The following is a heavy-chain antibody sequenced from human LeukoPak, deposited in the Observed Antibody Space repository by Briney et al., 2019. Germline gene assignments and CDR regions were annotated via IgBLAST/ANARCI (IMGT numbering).Heavy chain of an antibody. CDR2: IYISGST. J-gene: IGHJ4*02. D-gene: IGHD2-15*01. V-gene: IGHV4-4*07. CDR3: ARALNPLPGTYYFDY. Sequence: PSETLSLTSTVSGASINSHYWSWIRQPAGKGLEWIGRIYISGSTNYTSSLQSRVTMSVDTSKNQFSLKLTSVTAADTAVYYCARALNPLPGTYYFDYWGQGTLVTVSS. CDR1: GASINSHY.